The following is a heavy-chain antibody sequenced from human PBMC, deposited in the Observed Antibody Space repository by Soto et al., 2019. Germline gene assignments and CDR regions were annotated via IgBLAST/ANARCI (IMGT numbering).Heavy chain of an antibody. Sequence: GGSLRLSCTASGFTFGDYAMSWFRQAPGKGLEWVGFIRSKAYGGTTEYAGSVKGRFTISRDDSKSIAYLQMNSLKTEDTAVYYCTRDPNIVVVVAAADAFDIWGQGTMVTVSS. CDR2: IRSKAYGGTT. D-gene: IGHD2-15*01. V-gene: IGHV3-49*03. CDR3: TRDPNIVVVVAAADAFDI. J-gene: IGHJ3*02. CDR1: GFTFGDYA.